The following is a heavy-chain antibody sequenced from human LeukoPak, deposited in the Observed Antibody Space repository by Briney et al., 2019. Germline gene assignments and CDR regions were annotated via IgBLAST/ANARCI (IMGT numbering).Heavy chain of an antibody. D-gene: IGHD6-19*01. V-gene: IGHV4-34*01. CDR2: LNHLGRT. CDR1: VGSFSVYY. CDR3: ARGSASGIYPIDS. Sequence: SETLSLTCAVSVGSFSVYYWSWIPQPPGKGLEWMGELNHLGRTNYNPDPKRRVNISLDNTQKETSQKLTSPPPATTAVYYCARGSASGIYPIDSWGQGALVTVSS. J-gene: IGHJ4*02.